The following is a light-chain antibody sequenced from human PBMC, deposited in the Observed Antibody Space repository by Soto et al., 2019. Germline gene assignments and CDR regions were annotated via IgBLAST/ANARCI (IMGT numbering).Light chain of an antibody. CDR1: SSDVGGYNY. J-gene: IGLJ2*01. CDR2: DVS. Sequence: QLVLTQPASVSGSPGQSITISCTGTSSDVGGYNYVSWYQQHPGKAPKLMIYDVSNRPSGVSNRFSGSKSGNTASLTISGLQAEDEADYYCSSYTSSSTLGVVFGGGTKVTVL. V-gene: IGLV2-14*01. CDR3: SSYTSSSTLGVV.